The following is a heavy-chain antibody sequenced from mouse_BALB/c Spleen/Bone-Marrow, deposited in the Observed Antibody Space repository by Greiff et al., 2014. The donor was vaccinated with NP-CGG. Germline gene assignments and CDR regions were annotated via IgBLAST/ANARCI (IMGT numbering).Heavy chain of an antibody. V-gene: IGHV1-82*01. CDR2: IYPGDGNT. Sequence: QVQLQQSGPELVKPGASVKISCKASGYAFSSSWMNWVKQRPGQGLEWIGRIYPGDGNTNYNGKFKGKATLTADKPSTTAYMQLSSLTSVDSAVYFCALYDYDGLSWFAYWGQGTLVTVSA. D-gene: IGHD2-4*01. CDR1: GYAFSSSW. J-gene: IGHJ3*01. CDR3: ALYDYDGLSWFAY.